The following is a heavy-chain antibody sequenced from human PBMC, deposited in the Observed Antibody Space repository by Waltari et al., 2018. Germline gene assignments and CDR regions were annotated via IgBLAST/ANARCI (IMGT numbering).Heavy chain of an antibody. CDR1: GFTFSSYW. Sequence: EVQLVESGGGLVQPGGSLRLSCAASGFTFSSYWMNGVRQAPGKGLVWVSRIKGDGSITTYADAVKGRFTISRDNAKSTVYLQMNSLSAEDTAVYYCAKSDWFDPWGQGTLVTVSS. CDR2: IKGDGSIT. CDR3: AKSDWFDP. J-gene: IGHJ5*02. V-gene: IGHV3-74*01.